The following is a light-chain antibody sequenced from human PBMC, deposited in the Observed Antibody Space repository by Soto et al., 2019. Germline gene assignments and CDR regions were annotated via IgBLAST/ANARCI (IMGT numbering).Light chain of an antibody. J-gene: IGLJ2*01. V-gene: IGLV4-69*01. CDR2: LSSDGSH. Sequence: QPVLTQSPSASASLGASVKLTCTLSSGHSSYAIAWHQQQPEKGPRYLMKLSSDGSHSKGDGIPDRFSGSSSGAERYLTISSLQSGDEADYYCQTWDTGARVVFGGGTKLTVL. CDR3: QTWDTGARVV. CDR1: SGHSSYA.